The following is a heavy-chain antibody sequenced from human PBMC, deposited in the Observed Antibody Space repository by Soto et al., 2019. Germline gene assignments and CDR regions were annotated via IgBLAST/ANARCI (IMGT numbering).Heavy chain of an antibody. V-gene: IGHV1-18*04. Sequence: ATVKVSCNASGYTVTGYGISLVRHAPGQGLDWMGWISAYNGNTNYAQKLQGRVTMTTDTSTRTAYMELRSLRSDDKAVYYCARGYYDSSGYYFSVNWFDPWGQGTLVTVSS. CDR2: ISAYNGNT. J-gene: IGHJ5*02. CDR3: ARGYYDSSGYYFSVNWFDP. CDR1: GYTVTGYG. D-gene: IGHD3-22*01.